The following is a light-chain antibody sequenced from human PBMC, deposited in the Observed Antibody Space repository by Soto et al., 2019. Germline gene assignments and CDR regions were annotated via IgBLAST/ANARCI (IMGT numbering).Light chain of an antibody. Sequence: DIQMTQSPSTLSASVGDRVTMTSRASQSISSWLAWYQQKPGKAPKLLIYKASSLESGVPSRFSGSGSGTEFTLTISSLQPDDFATYYCQQYNSYTFGPGTKVDI. J-gene: IGKJ3*01. V-gene: IGKV1-5*03. CDR3: QQYNSYT. CDR2: KAS. CDR1: QSISSW.